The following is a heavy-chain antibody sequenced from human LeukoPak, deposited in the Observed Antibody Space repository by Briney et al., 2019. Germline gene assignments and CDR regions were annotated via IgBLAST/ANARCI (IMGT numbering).Heavy chain of an antibody. CDR3: ARSIAAVGTSTIDY. D-gene: IGHD6-13*01. V-gene: IGHV3-21*01. CDR2: ISRSSTYT. CDR1: GFTFSSYS. Sequence: GGSLRLSCAASGFTFSSYSMNWVRQTPGKGLEWVSSISRSSTYTYYADSVRGRFSISRDDAKNSLFLQMNSLRAEDTGVYYCARSIAAVGTSTIDYWGQGTLVTVSS. J-gene: IGHJ4*02.